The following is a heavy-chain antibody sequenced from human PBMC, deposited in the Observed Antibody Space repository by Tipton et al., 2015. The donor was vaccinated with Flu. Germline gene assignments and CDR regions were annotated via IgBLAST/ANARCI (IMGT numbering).Heavy chain of an antibody. CDR2: ISGSGGST. D-gene: IGHD6-6*01. CDR3: ATHSSSRGGYY. Sequence: SLRLSCAASGFTFSSYAMSWVRQAPGKGLEWVSAISGSGGSTYYADSVKGRFTISRDNSKNTLYLQMNSLRAEDTAVYYCATHSSSRGGYYWGQGTLVTVSS. J-gene: IGHJ4*02. CDR1: GFTFSSYA. V-gene: IGHV3-23*01.